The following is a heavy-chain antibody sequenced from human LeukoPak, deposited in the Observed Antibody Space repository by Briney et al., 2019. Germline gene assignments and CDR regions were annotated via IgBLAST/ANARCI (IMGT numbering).Heavy chain of an antibody. CDR2: ISYDGSNK. Sequence: QPGRSLRLSCAASGLTFSSYGMHWVRQAPGKGLEWVAVISYDGSNKYYADSVKGRFTISRDNSKNTLYLQMNSLRAEDTAVYYCARGLELWGQGTLVTVSS. CDR1: GLTFSSYG. J-gene: IGHJ4*02. V-gene: IGHV3-30*03. D-gene: IGHD1-7*01. CDR3: ARGLEL.